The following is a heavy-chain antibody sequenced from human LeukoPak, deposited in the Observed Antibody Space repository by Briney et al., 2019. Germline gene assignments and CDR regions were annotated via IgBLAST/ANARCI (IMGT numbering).Heavy chain of an antibody. CDR1: GYTFTSYG. CDR3: ARDPTPGIAVGGTGIYFGF. Sequence: ASVNVSCKASGYTFTSYGISWVRQAPGQGLEWMGWISAYNGNTNYAQKLQGRVTMTTDTSTSTAYMELSSLRSEDTAVYYCARDPTPGIAVGGTGIYFGFWGQGTLVTVSS. CDR2: ISAYNGNT. V-gene: IGHV1-18*01. D-gene: IGHD6-19*01. J-gene: IGHJ4*02.